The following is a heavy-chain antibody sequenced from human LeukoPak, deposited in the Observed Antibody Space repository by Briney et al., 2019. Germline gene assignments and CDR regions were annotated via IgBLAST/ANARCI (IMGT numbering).Heavy chain of an antibody. Sequence: GGSLRLSCATSGFIFSNYAANWVRQAPGKGREWVTISGSGDTTYYADSVKGRFTIFRENSKNTLYLQMNSLRAEETAVYNCAKIPRVATYTVPIFDFWGQGTLVTVSS. J-gene: IGHJ4*02. CDR3: AKIPRVATYTVPIFDF. D-gene: IGHD3-16*01. V-gene: IGHV3-23*01. CDR1: GFIFSNYA. CDR2: SGSGDTT.